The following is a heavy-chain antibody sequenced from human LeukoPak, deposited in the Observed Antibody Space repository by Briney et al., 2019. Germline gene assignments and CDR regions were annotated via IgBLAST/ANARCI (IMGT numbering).Heavy chain of an antibody. J-gene: IGHJ4*02. V-gene: IGHV3-48*01. Sequence: GGSLRLSCAASGFPLSSYSINWVRQAPGKGLEWVSYISSSGGAIYYVDSVKGRFTVSRDNAKNSLFLQMNSPRAEDTAVYYCVRVKGSYFDYWGQGALVTVSS. D-gene: IGHD2-15*01. CDR1: GFPLSSYS. CDR2: ISSSGGAI. CDR3: VRVKGSYFDY.